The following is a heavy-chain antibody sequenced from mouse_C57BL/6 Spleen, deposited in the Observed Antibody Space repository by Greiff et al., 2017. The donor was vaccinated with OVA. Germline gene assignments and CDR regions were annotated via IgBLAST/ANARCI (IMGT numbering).Heavy chain of an antibody. Sequence: QVQLQQPGAELVMPGASVKLSCKASGYTFTSYWMHWVKQRPGQGLEWIGEIDPSDSYTNYNQKFKGKSTLTVDKSSSTAYMQLSSLTSEDSAVYYCARAIYDGYLYFDDWGQGTTLTVSS. CDR1: GYTFTSYW. V-gene: IGHV1-69*01. CDR2: IDPSDSYT. J-gene: IGHJ2*01. CDR3: ARAIYDGYLYFDD. D-gene: IGHD2-3*01.